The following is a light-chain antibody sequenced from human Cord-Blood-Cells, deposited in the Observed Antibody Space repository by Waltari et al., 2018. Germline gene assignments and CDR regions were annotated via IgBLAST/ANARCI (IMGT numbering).Light chain of an antibody. V-gene: IGKV1-33*01. J-gene: IGKJ3*01. CDR1: QDSSNY. Sequence: DIQMTQSPSSLSASVGDRVNIAGQASQDSSNYLTWYQQKPGKAPKLLIYDAANLETGVPSRFSGSGSGTDCTFAISSLQPEDNATYDFQAYDNRPFTFGPGSKLGMK. CDR2: DAA. CDR3: QAYDNRPFT.